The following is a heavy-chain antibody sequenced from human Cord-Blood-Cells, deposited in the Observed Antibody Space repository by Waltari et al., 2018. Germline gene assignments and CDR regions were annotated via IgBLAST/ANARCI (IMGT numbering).Heavy chain of an antibody. V-gene: IGHV4-61*09. CDR3: ARVGSYNWFDP. Sequence: QVQLQESGPGLVKPSQTLSLTCTVSGGSISSGSYYWRWIRQPAGKGLEWIGYISTSGSTNYNPSLKSRVTISVDTSKNQFSLKLSSVTAADTAVYYCARVGSYNWFDPWGQGTLVTVSS. CDR2: ISTSGST. D-gene: IGHD1-1*01. CDR1: GGSISSGSYY. J-gene: IGHJ5*02.